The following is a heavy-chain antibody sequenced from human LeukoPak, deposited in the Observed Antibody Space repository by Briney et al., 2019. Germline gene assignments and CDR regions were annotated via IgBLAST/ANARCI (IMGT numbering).Heavy chain of an antibody. CDR3: ARQYYDNTGYYYFDY. CDR1: GDAITGSSYY. CDR2: MYYSGST. V-gene: IGHV4-39*01. J-gene: IGHJ4*02. D-gene: IGHD3-22*01. Sequence: PSETLSLTCSVSGDAITGSSYYWGWIRQPPGKGLEWIGSMYYSGSTYSNPSPKSRVTMSADTSKNQFSLKLSSVSAADTAVYYCARQYYDNTGYYYFDYWGQGTLVTVSS.